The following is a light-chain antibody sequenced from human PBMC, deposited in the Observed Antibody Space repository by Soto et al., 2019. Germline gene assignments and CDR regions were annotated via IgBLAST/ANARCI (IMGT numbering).Light chain of an antibody. CDR3: SSYTSSSTV. J-gene: IGLJ1*01. V-gene: IGLV2-14*01. Sequence: HSELTQPASLSGFPGQSITISCTRTSSDVDGYNYVSWYQQHPGKAPKLMIFDISNRPSGVSNRFSGSKSGNTASLTISGLQAEDEADYYCSSYTSSSTVFGTGTKVTVL. CDR1: SSDVDGYNY. CDR2: DIS.